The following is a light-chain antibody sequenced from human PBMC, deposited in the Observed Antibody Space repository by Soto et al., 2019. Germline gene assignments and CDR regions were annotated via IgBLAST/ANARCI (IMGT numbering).Light chain of an antibody. Sequence: EIVSTQSPGTLSLCPGERATLSCRASQTLSNSFIAWYQQKPGQAPRLLIYDTSSRATGVPDRYSASGSGTDFTLTISRLEPEDFAVFFCQQYGTSEIIFGQGRRLEI. J-gene: IGKJ5*01. CDR2: DTS. CDR1: QTLSNSF. V-gene: IGKV3-20*01. CDR3: QQYGTSEII.